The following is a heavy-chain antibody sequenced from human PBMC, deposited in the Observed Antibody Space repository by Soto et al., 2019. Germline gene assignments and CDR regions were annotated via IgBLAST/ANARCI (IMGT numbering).Heavy chain of an antibody. Sequence: ASVKGSCKVSGYTLTDVSMHWVRQAPGKGLEWMGGFDPEDGETIYAQKFQGRVTMTEDTSTDTAYMELSSLRSEDTAVYYCATDHRGLGQWLVSWYFDLWGRGTLVTVSS. D-gene: IGHD6-19*01. CDR3: ATDHRGLGQWLVSWYFDL. CDR1: GYTLTDVS. CDR2: FDPEDGET. J-gene: IGHJ2*01. V-gene: IGHV1-24*01.